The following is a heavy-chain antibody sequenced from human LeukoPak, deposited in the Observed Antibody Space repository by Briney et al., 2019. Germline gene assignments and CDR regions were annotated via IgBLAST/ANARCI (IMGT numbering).Heavy chain of an antibody. V-gene: IGHV1-18*01. CDR2: ISAYNGNT. Sequence: GASGKVSCKASGYTFTSYGISWVRQAPGQGLEWMGWISAYNGNTNYAQKLQGRVTMTTDTSTSTAYMELRSLRSDDTAVYYCARSLYCTNGVCLRQPLDLDYWGQGTLVTVSS. CDR3: ARSLYCTNGVCLRQPLDLDY. J-gene: IGHJ4*02. D-gene: IGHD2-8*01. CDR1: GYTFTSYG.